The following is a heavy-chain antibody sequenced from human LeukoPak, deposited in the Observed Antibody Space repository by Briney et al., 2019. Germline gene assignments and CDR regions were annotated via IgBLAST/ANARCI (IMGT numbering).Heavy chain of an antibody. D-gene: IGHD3-22*01. CDR2: INPNSGGT. V-gene: IGHV1-2*02. CDR1: GYTFTGYY. J-gene: IGHJ6*03. CDR3: ARTDSSGPHYYYYYMDV. Sequence: GASVKVSCKASGYTFTGYYMHWVRQAPGQGLEWMGWINPNSGGTNYAQKFQGRVTMTRDTSISTAYMELSRLRSDDTAVYYCARTDSSGPHYYYYYMDVWGKGTTVTVSS.